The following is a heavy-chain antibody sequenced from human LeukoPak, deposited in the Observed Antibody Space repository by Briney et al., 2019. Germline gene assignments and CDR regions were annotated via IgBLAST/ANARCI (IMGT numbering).Heavy chain of an antibody. CDR2: ISSSSSYI. J-gene: IGHJ3*02. Sequence: GGSLRLSCAASGLTFSSYSMNWVRQAPGKGLEWVSSISSSSSYIYYADSVKGRFTISRDNAKNSLYLQMNSLRAEDTAVYYCARRDGYLAPGAFDIWGQGTMVTVSS. CDR1: GLTFSSYS. CDR3: ARRDGYLAPGAFDI. V-gene: IGHV3-21*01. D-gene: IGHD5-24*01.